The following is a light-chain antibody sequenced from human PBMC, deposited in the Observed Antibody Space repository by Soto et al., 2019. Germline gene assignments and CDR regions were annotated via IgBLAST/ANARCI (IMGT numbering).Light chain of an antibody. V-gene: IGKV1-5*01. CDR3: QQYNSYWT. Sequence: DIQMPQSPSSLSASVGDRVTITCRASQSISSWLAWYQQKPGKAPKLLIYDASSLESGVPSRFSGGGSGTEFTLTISSLQPDDFATYYCQQYNSYWTFGQGTKV. CDR1: QSISSW. CDR2: DAS. J-gene: IGKJ1*01.